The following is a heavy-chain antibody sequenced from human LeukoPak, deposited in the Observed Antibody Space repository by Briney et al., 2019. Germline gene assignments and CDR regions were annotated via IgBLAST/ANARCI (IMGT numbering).Heavy chain of an antibody. CDR2: ISSSGSYK. CDR1: GFDFSSHS. J-gene: IGHJ4*02. D-gene: IGHD4/OR15-4a*01. V-gene: IGHV3-21*01. Sequence: PGRSLRLSCAPSGFDFSSHSMHWISQAPGKGMEWDSSISSSGSYKYYADSLKGRLTISRDNAGNSVFLLLQSLTVEDTAVYYCARGMIRGALWCVDFWGLGSLVTVSS. CDR3: ARGMIRGALWCVDF.